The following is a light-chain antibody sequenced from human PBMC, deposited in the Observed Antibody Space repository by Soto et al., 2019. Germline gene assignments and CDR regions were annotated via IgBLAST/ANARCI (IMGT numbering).Light chain of an antibody. V-gene: IGKV3D-20*02. CDR1: QSVSTRY. CDR2: GAS. CDR3: QQRSNWPPEVT. Sequence: ESMLTQSPGTLSLSPGERATLSCRASQSVSTRYLAWYQQKPGQAPRLLIYGASIRAAGIPDRFSGSGSGTDFTLTISRLEPEDFAVYYCQQRSNWPPEVTFGPGTKVDIK. J-gene: IGKJ3*01.